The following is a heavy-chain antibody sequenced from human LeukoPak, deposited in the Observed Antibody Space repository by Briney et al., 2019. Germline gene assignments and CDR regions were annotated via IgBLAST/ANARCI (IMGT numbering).Heavy chain of an antibody. CDR2: ISGSGGST. CDR1: GFTFSSYA. Sequence: GGSLRLSCAASGFTFSSYAMSWVRQAPGKGLEWVSAISGSGGSTYYADSVKGRFTISRDNSKNTLYLQMNSLRAEDTAVYYCAKAVAVTDYYHYYMDVWGKGTTVTVSS. V-gene: IGHV3-23*01. J-gene: IGHJ6*03. CDR3: AKAVAVTDYYHYYMDV. D-gene: IGHD2-21*02.